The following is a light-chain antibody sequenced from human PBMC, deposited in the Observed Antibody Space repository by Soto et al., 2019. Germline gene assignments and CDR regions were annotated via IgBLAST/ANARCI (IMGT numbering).Light chain of an antibody. Sequence: DIVMTQSPLSLPVTPGEPASSSCRSSQSLLNSNGKYYLDWYLQKPGHSPQLLISLNSNRASGVPDRFSGSGSGTDFTLKISRVEAEDVGVYFCMQALHAPHTFGQGTNLEIK. CDR2: LNS. CDR3: MQALHAPHT. J-gene: IGKJ2*01. V-gene: IGKV2-28*01. CDR1: QSLLNSNGKYY.